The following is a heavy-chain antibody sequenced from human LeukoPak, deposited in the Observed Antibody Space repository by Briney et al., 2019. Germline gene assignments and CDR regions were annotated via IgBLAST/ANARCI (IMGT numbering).Heavy chain of an antibody. J-gene: IGHJ2*01. D-gene: IGHD3-22*01. CDR3: ARGGRVVVIPPNL. CDR2: IYYSGST. CDR1: GGSISSYY. Sequence: PSETLSLTCTVSGGSISSYYWSWIRQPPAKGLEWIGYIYYSGSTNYNPSLKSRVTISVDTSKNQFSLKLSSVTAADTAVYYCARGGRVVVIPPNLWGRGTLVTVSS. V-gene: IGHV4-59*01.